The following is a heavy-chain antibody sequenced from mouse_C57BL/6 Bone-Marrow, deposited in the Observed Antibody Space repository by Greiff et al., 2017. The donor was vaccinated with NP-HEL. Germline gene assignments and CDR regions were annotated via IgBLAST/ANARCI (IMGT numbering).Heavy chain of an antibody. Sequence: QVQLKESGAELVRPGTSVKVSCKASGYAFTNYLIEWVKQRPGQGLEWIGVINPGSGGTNYNEKFKGKATLTADKSSSTAYMQLSSLTSEDSAVYFCAVITTVVANVYWYFDVWGTGTTVTVSS. CDR1: GYAFTNYL. J-gene: IGHJ1*03. CDR3: AVITTVVANVYWYFDV. CDR2: INPGSGGT. V-gene: IGHV1-54*01. D-gene: IGHD1-1*01.